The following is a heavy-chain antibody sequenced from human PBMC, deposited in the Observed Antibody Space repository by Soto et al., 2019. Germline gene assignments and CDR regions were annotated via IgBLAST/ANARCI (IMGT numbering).Heavy chain of an antibody. CDR2: ISYDGSNK. V-gene: IGHV3-30-3*01. CDR3: ARDMGHYTVDYGMDV. D-gene: IGHD4-4*01. Sequence: PGGSLRLSCAASGFTFSSYAMHWVRQAPGKGLEWVAVISYDGSNKYYADSVKGRFTISRDNSKNTLYLQMNSLRAEDTAVYYCARDMGHYTVDYGMDVWGQGTTVTVSS. CDR1: GFTFSSYA. J-gene: IGHJ6*02.